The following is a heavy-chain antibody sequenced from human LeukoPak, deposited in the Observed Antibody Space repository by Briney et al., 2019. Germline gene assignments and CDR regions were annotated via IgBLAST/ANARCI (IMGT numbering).Heavy chain of an antibody. CDR2: IYYSGST. CDR3: ARLSYDSSGWDFDY. D-gene: IGHD3-22*01. V-gene: IGHV4-30-4*01. Sequence: PSQTLSLTCTVSGGSFSSGDYYWSWIRQPPGKGLEWIGYIYYSGSTYYNPSLKSRVTISVDTSKNQFSLKLSSVTAADTAVYYCARLSYDSSGWDFDYWGQGTLVTVSS. CDR1: GGSFSSGDYY. J-gene: IGHJ4*02.